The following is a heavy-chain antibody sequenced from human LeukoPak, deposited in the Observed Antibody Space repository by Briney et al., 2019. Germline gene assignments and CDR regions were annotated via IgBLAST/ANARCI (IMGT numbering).Heavy chain of an antibody. J-gene: IGHJ6*03. CDR2: IYTSGST. D-gene: IGHD2-21*01. CDR1: GGSISSYY. CDR3: ARGVDFYYYMDV. Sequence: SETLSLTCTVSGGSISSYYWNWIRQPAGKGLEWIGRIYTSGSTNYNPSLKSRVTMSVDTSRNQFSLNLSSVTAADTAVYYCARGVDFYYYMDVWGKGTTVTVSS. V-gene: IGHV4-4*07.